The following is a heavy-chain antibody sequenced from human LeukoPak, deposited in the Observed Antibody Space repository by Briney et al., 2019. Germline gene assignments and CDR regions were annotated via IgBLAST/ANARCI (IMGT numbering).Heavy chain of an antibody. CDR3: ARDRREGYSSSWYDYLNWFDP. V-gene: IGHV1-18*01. D-gene: IGHD6-13*01. J-gene: IGHJ5*02. Sequence: GASVKVSCKASGYTFTSYGISWVRQAPGQGLEWMGWISAYNGNTNYAQKLQGRVTMTTDTSTSTAYMELRSMRSDDTAVYYCARDRREGYSSSWYDYLNWFDPWGQGTLVTVSS. CDR2: ISAYNGNT. CDR1: GYTFTSYG.